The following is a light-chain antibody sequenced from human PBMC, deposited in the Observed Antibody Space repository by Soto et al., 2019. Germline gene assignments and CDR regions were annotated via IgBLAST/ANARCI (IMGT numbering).Light chain of an antibody. CDR1: QRISTY. CDR2: AAS. J-gene: IGKJ4*01. CDR3: QQSDSNDLT. Sequence: DIQLTQSPSSLSASVGDGVTITCRASQRISTYLNWYQLKPGKAPNLLIYAASSLQSGVPSRFSGSGSGTDFTLTISSMQPEDFATYYCQQSDSNDLTFGGGTQVDIK. V-gene: IGKV1-39*01.